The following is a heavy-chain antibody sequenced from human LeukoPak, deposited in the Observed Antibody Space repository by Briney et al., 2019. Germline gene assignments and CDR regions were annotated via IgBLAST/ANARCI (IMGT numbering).Heavy chain of an antibody. CDR1: GFTLSSYS. D-gene: IGHD3-22*01. CDR2: ISSSSSYI. J-gene: IGHJ3*02. CDR3: ATEVYYYDSSGYWPHDAFDI. Sequence: GGSLRLSCAASGFTLSSYSMTWVRQAPGKGLEWVSSISSSSSYIYYADSVKGRFTISRDNAKNSLYLQMNSLGAEDTAVYYCATEVYYYDSSGYWPHDAFDIWGQGAMVTVSS. V-gene: IGHV3-21*01.